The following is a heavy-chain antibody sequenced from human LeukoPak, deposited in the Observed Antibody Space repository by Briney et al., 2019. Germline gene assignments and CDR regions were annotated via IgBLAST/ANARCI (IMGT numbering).Heavy chain of an antibody. CDR1: GFTFNSYW. CDR2: VQQEGSEK. D-gene: IGHD6-13*01. CDR3: ATTLNVATAGYF. V-gene: IGHV3-7*01. Sequence: GGSLRLSCAASGFTFNSYWMSWVRRPQGRGWEGGANVQQEGSEKYYVDSVKGRFTISRDNAKNSVYLEMNSLRAEDTATYYCATTLNVATAGYFWGQGTLVTVSS. J-gene: IGHJ4*02.